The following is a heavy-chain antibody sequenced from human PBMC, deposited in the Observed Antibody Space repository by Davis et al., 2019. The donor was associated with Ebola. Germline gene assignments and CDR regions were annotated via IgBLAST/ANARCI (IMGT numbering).Heavy chain of an antibody. Sequence: GESLKISCAASGFILSNYYMSWVRQAPGKGLEWVSTIYSGGSTSYVDSVKGRFTISRDDSKNTLYLQMNSLRAEDTAVYYCAREFSGGIDGYSGYDFPPWYYGMDVWGQGTTVTVSS. CDR1: GFILSNYY. CDR3: AREFSGGIDGYSGYDFPPWYYGMDV. V-gene: IGHV3-53*01. J-gene: IGHJ6*02. CDR2: IYSGGST. D-gene: IGHD5-12*01.